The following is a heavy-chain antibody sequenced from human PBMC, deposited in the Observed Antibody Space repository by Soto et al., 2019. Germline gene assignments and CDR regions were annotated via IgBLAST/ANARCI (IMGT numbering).Heavy chain of an antibody. Sequence: EVQLVESGGGLVKPGGSLRLSCAASGFTFSSYSMNWVRQAPGKGLEWVSSISSSSSYIYYADSVKGRFTISRDNAKNSLYLQMNSLRAEDTAVYYCASASGWYYYYGMDVWGQGTTVTVSS. V-gene: IGHV3-21*01. D-gene: IGHD6-19*01. CDR3: ASASGWYYYYGMDV. J-gene: IGHJ6*02. CDR1: GFTFSSYS. CDR2: ISSSSSYI.